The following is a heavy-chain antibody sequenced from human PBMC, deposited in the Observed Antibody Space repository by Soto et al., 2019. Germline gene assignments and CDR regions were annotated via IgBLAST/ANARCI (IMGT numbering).Heavy chain of an antibody. V-gene: IGHV3-23*01. D-gene: IGHD3-9*01. CDR1: VFTCSNFA. Sequence: HPWWSLRLSCLVSVFTCSNFAMSWCRQAPGKGLEWVSTLTGSSGVTYYADSVKGRFAISRDNSRNTLSLQMDSLTAEGTAVYYCAKGGATYGLLTHDYWGQGTRVTVSS. CDR3: AKGGATYGLLTHDY. J-gene: IGHJ4*02. CDR2: LTGSSGVT.